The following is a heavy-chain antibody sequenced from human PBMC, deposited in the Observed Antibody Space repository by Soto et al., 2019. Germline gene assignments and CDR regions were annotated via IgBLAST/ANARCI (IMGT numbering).Heavy chain of an antibody. CDR1: GFTFSSYA. CDR2: ISYDGSNK. Sequence: QVQLVESGGGVVQPGRSLRLSCAASGFTFSSYAMHWVRQAPGKGLEWVAVISYDGSNKYYADSVKGRFTISRDNSKNTLYLQMNSLRAEDTAVYYCASEVPCLWWGQGTLVTVSS. CDR3: ASEVPCLW. V-gene: IGHV3-30-3*01. D-gene: IGHD2-21*01. J-gene: IGHJ4*02.